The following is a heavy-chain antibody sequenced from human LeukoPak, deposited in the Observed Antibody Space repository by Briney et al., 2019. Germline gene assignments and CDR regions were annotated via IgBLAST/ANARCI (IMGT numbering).Heavy chain of an antibody. CDR2: INPGGGST. CDR1: GYSFMNYY. V-gene: IGHV1-46*01. J-gene: IGHJ4*02. D-gene: IGHD4-17*01. Sequence: ASVKVSCKASGYSFMNYYIHRVRQAPGQGLEWMGIINPGGGSTAYAQKFQGRVTMTRDTSTDTVYMELSSLTSEDTAVYYCAREDSGDYVLGLDYWGQGTLVTVSS. CDR3: AREDSGDYVLGLDY.